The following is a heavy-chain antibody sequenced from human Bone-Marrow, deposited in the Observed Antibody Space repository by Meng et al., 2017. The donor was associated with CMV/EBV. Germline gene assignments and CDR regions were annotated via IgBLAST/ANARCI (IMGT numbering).Heavy chain of an antibody. CDR3: ARDPLYQLPPIQYGKDV. Sequence: GETLKISCATSGFTFSSFPMHWVRQAPGKGLQWLAIISSDGTDKRYTDSVRGRVTISRDNSENTLHLQVTTLRTEDTAVYFCARDPLYQLPPIQYGKDVWGQGSTVTVSS. V-gene: IGHV3-30-3*01. J-gene: IGHJ6*02. D-gene: IGHD2-2*01. CDR2: ISSDGTDK. CDR1: GFTFSSFP.